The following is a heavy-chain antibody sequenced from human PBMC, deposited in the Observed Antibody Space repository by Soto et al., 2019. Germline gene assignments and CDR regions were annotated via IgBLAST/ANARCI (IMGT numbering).Heavy chain of an antibody. CDR3: ARVQGGGGAMVHNY. D-gene: IGHD5-18*01. Sequence: QVQLQESGPGLVKPSQTLSLTCTVSGGSISSGDYYWSWIRQPPGKGLEWIGYIYYSGSTYYNPSLKSRVTISVDTSKNQCSLKLNSVTAADTAVYYCARVQGGGGAMVHNYWGQGTLVTVSS. V-gene: IGHV4-30-4*01. CDR2: IYYSGST. J-gene: IGHJ4*02. CDR1: GGSISSGDYY.